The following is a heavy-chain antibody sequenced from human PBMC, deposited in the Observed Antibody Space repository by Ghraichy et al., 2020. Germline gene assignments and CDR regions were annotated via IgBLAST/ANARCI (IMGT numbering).Heavy chain of an antibody. Sequence: ASVKVSCKASGYTFSTYAISWVRQAPGRGLEWVGWISAYNGNTDYAQKLQGRVTMTTDTSTNTGYMELRSLRSDDTAVYYCARHGNSGYDSWWWFDSWGQGTLVTVSP. V-gene: IGHV1-18*01. J-gene: IGHJ5*01. D-gene: IGHD5-12*01. CDR3: ARHGNSGYDSWWWFDS. CDR2: ISAYNGNT. CDR1: GYTFSTYA.